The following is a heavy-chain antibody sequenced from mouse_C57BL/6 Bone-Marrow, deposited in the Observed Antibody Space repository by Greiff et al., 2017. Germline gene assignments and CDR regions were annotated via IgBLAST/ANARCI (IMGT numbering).Heavy chain of an antibody. CDR2: IDPEDGET. CDR3: ARPMVTTDYAMDY. J-gene: IGHJ4*01. Sequence: VQLKESGAELVKPGASVKLSCTASGFNIKDYYMHWVKQRTEQGLEWIGRIDPEDGETKYTPKFQGKATITADTSSNTAYLQLSSLASEDTAVYYCARPMVTTDYAMDYWGQGTSVTVSS. D-gene: IGHD2-2*01. V-gene: IGHV14-2*01. CDR1: GFNIKDYY.